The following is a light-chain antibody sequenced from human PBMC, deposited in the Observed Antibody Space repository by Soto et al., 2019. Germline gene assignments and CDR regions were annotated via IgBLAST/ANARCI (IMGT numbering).Light chain of an antibody. V-gene: IGKV3-20*01. Sequence: EIVLTQSPGTLSLSPGERATLSCRARQSVSRSYLAWYQQKPGQAPRLLIYGASSRATGIPDRFRGSGSGTVFTLTISRLEPDDFAVYYSQQHGSSHRFGQGTKLEIK. J-gene: IGKJ2*03. CDR1: QSVSRSY. CDR2: GAS. CDR3: QQHGSSHR.